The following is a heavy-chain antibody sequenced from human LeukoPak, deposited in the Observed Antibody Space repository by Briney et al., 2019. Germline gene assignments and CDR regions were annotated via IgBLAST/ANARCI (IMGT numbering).Heavy chain of an antibody. V-gene: IGHV3-64*01. CDR1: GFTFSSYA. J-gene: IGHJ3*02. CDR3: AREYCGGDCYYAFDI. Sequence: PGGSLRLSCAASGFTFSSYAMQWVRQAPGKGLEYVSAISSNGGSTYYANSVKGRFTISRDNSKSTLYLQMGSLRAEDMAVYYCAREYCGGDCYYAFDIWGQGTMVTVSS. CDR2: ISSNGGST. D-gene: IGHD2-21*02.